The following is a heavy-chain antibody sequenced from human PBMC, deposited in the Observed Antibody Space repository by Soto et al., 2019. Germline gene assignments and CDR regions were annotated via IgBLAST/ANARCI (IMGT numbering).Heavy chain of an antibody. CDR3: AKGNSWSPALVLDI. J-gene: IGHJ3*02. CDR2: ISGSAGST. D-gene: IGHD1-7*01. Sequence: GGSLRLSCAASGFTFRSYAMNWVRPAPGKGLEWVSAISGSAGSTYYADSVKGRLTISRDTSKNTLYLQMNSLRAEDTAVYYCAKGNSWSPALVLDIWGQGTMVTVSS. CDR1: GFTFRSYA. V-gene: IGHV3-23*01.